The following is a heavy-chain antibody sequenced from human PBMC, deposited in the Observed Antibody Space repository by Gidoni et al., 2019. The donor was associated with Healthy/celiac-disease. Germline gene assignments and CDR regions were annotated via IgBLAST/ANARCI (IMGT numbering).Heavy chain of an antibody. CDR2: MNPNSGNT. J-gene: IGHJ4*02. V-gene: IGHV1-8*01. CDR3: ARAWS. CDR1: AYTFTSYD. D-gene: IGHD1-26*01. Sequence: QVPLVQSGAEVKKPGASVRVSCKASAYTFTSYDINWVRQATGQGLEWMGWMNPNSGNTGYAQKFQSRVTMTSNTSRSTAYRELSSLRSEETAVYDCARAWSRGQGTLVTVSS.